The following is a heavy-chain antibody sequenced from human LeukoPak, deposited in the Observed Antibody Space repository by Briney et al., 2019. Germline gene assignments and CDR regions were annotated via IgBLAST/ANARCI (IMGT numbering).Heavy chain of an antibody. J-gene: IGHJ4*02. Sequence: PSETLSLTCSVSGDSISSYYWTWIRQPPGKGLEWIGYSHYSGTTNYNPSLKSRVTISVDTSKNQISLKLRSLTAADTAVYYCAGSRGGGLSLEVCWGQGSLVAVSS. D-gene: IGHD3-16*02. CDR2: SHYSGTT. CDR1: GDSISSYY. V-gene: IGHV4-59*01. CDR3: AGSRGGGLSLEVC.